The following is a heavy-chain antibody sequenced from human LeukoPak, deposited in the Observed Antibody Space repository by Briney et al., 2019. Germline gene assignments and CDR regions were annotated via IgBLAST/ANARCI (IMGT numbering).Heavy chain of an antibody. J-gene: IGHJ3*02. D-gene: IGHD4-23*01. Sequence: PSETLSLTCTVSGGSISSYYWSWIRQPPGKGLEWIGYIYYSGSTNYNPSLKSRVTISVDTSKNQFSLRLSSVTAADTAVYYCARVKEGFDIWGQGTMVTVSS. CDR2: IYYSGST. CDR3: ARVKEGFDI. V-gene: IGHV4-59*01. CDR1: GGSISSYY.